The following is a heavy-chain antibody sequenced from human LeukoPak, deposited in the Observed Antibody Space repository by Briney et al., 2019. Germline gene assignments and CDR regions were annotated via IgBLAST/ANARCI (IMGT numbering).Heavy chain of an antibody. CDR1: GFTFSDYN. Sequence: GGSLRLSCAASGFTFSDYNMKWVRQAPGKGLEWVSYISSSGSTIYYADSVKGRFTISRDNAKNSLYLQMNSLRAEDTAVYYCAELGITMIGGVWGKGTTVTISS. D-gene: IGHD3-10*02. CDR3: AELGITMIGGV. V-gene: IGHV3-48*03. CDR2: ISSSGSTI. J-gene: IGHJ6*04.